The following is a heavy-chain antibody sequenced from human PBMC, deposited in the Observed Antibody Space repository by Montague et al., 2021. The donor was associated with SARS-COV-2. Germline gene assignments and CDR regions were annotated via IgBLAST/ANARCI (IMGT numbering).Heavy chain of an antibody. D-gene: IGHD4-23*01. Sequence: TLSLTCTVSGGSISGGGYYWSWIRQHPGKGLEWIGYIYYSGSTYYNPSLKSRVTISVDTSKNQFSLKLSSVTAADTAVYYCASTYGGNLGYYYYYMDVWGKGTTVTVPS. CDR3: ASTYGGNLGYYYYYMDV. CDR1: GGSISGGGYY. V-gene: IGHV4-31*03. CDR2: IYYSGST. J-gene: IGHJ6*03.